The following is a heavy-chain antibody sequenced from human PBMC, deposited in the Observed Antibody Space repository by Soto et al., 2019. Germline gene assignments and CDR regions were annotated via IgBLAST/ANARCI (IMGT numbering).Heavy chain of an antibody. Sequence: HPGGSLRLSCAASGFTFSSYAMSWVRQAPGKGLEWVSAISGSGGSTYYADSVKGRFTISRDNSKNTLYLQMNSLRAEDTAVYYCAKDGSSTSLYYYYYGMDVWGQGTTVTVSS. D-gene: IGHD2-2*01. CDR2: ISGSGGST. J-gene: IGHJ6*02. CDR1: GFTFSSYA. CDR3: AKDGSSTSLYYYYYGMDV. V-gene: IGHV3-23*01.